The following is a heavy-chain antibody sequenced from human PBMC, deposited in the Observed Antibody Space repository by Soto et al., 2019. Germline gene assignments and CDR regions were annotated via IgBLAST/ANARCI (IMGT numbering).Heavy chain of an antibody. D-gene: IGHD5-18*01. CDR2: IYHSGST. CDR3: ARSGGYSYGDY. J-gene: IGHJ4*02. V-gene: IGHV4-4*02. CDR1: GGSISSSNW. Sequence: QVQLQESGPGLVKPSGTLSLTCAVSGGSISSSNWWIWVRQPPGKGLEWIGEIYHSGSTNYNPSLKSRVNISVDKSKNQASLKLTSGTAADTAVYYCARSGGYSYGDYWGQGTLVTVSS.